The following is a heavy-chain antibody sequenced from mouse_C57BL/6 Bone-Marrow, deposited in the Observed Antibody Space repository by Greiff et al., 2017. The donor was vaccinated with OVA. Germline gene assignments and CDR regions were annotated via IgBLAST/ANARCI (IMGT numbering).Heavy chain of an antibody. V-gene: IGHV5-4*03. J-gene: IGHJ2*01. D-gene: IGHD1-1*01. CDR2: ISDGGSYT. CDR3: ARVYYGSSYFDY. Sequence: DVKLVESGGGLVKPGGSLKLSCAASGFTFSSYAMSWVRQTPEKRLEWVATISDGGSYTYYPDNVKGRFTISRDNAKNNLYLQMSHLKSEDTAMYYCARVYYGSSYFDYGGQGTTLTVSS. CDR1: GFTFSSYA.